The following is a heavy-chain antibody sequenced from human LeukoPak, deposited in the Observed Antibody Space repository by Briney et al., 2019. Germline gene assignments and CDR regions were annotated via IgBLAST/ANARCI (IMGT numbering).Heavy chain of an antibody. J-gene: IGHJ5*02. D-gene: IGHD3-10*01. Sequence: GASVKVSCKASGGTFSSYAISWVRQAPGQRLEWMGWINAGNGNTKYSQKFQGRVTITRDTSASTAYMELSSLRSEDTAVYYCARVGWFGETPSIGWFDPWGQGTLVTVSS. V-gene: IGHV1-3*01. CDR2: INAGNGNT. CDR3: ARVGWFGETPSIGWFDP. CDR1: GGTFSSYA.